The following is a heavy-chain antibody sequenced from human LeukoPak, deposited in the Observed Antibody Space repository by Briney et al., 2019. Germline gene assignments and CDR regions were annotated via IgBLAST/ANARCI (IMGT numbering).Heavy chain of an antibody. J-gene: IGHJ4*02. CDR1: GYTFTGYY. CDR3: ARSLRLDSECDY. D-gene: IGHD3-9*01. CDR2: INPNSGGT. Sequence: ASVMDFCKASGYTFTGYYIHWVRQAPGQGLEWMGWINPNSGGTNYAQKFQGRVTMARDTSISTAYMELSRLRSDDTALYYCARSLRLDSECDYWGQGTLVTVSS. V-gene: IGHV1-2*02.